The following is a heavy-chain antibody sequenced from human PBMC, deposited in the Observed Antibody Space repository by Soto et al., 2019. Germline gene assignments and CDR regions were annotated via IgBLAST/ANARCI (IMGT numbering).Heavy chain of an antibody. Sequence: GSLRLSCAASGFTFSSYAVSWVRQAPGKGPEWISSISGSGSTIYYADSVKGRFTISRDNSKNTLYLQMSSLRAEDTAVYYCAKVCYYYDSSGYYYFDYWGQGTLVTVSS. CDR3: AKVCYYYDSSGYYYFDY. D-gene: IGHD3-22*01. J-gene: IGHJ4*02. CDR1: GFTFSSYA. CDR2: ISGSGSTI. V-gene: IGHV3-23*01.